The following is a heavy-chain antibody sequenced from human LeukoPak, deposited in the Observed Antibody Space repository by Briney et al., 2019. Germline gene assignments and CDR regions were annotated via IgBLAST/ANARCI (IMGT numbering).Heavy chain of an antibody. CDR3: ARDCLYYYDSSGTNWFDP. CDR2: IYYSGST. J-gene: IGHJ5*02. D-gene: IGHD3-22*01. CDR1: SGSVSSGSHY. Sequence: SETLPLTCTVSSGSVSSGSHYWSWIRQPPGKGLEWIGYIYYSGSTNYNPSLKSRVTISVDTSKNQFSLKLSSVTAADTAVYYCARDCLYYYDSSGTNWFDPWGQGTLVTVSS. V-gene: IGHV4-61*01.